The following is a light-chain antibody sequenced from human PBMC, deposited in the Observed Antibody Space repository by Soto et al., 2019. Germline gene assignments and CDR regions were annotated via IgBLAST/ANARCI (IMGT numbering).Light chain of an antibody. J-gene: IGLJ1*01. CDR3: RPFVGSNIFV. V-gene: IGLV2-8*01. Sequence: QSALAQPPSASGSPGQSVTISCTGTRSDVGRYNYVSWYQLHPGKVPKLLIYEVTKRPSGIPDRFSGSKSGNTASLTVSGLQAEDEADYYCRPFVGSNIFVFRSGTKVTVL. CDR1: RSDVGRYNY. CDR2: EVT.